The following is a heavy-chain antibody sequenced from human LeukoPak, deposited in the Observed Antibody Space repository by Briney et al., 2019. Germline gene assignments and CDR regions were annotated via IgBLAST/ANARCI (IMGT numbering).Heavy chain of an antibody. CDR3: AKWGFLEWLLSMFDY. J-gene: IGHJ4*02. D-gene: IGHD3-3*01. CDR1: GFTFTSYA. V-gene: IGHV3-23*01. Sequence: PGGSLRLSCAASGFTFTSYAMSWVRQAPGKGLEWVSGICGSGDKTYYADSVRRRFTVSRDNSKNTVYLQMNSLRAEDTAVYYCAKWGFLEWLLSMFDYWGQGTLVTVSA. CDR2: ICGSGDKT.